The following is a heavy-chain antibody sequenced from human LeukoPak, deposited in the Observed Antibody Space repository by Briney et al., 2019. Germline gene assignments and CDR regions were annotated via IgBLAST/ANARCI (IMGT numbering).Heavy chain of an antibody. CDR1: GFTFRNFV. Sequence: GGSLRLSCAASGFTFRNFVMTWVRQAPGKGLEWVSSIGGSDGTTDYADSVKGRFTISRDNSRNTLYLQMNSLRADDTAVYHCAHNAWRTFFDNWGQGTLVTVSS. J-gene: IGHJ4*02. CDR3: AHNAWRTFFDN. CDR2: IGGSDGTT. D-gene: IGHD1-1*01. V-gene: IGHV3-23*01.